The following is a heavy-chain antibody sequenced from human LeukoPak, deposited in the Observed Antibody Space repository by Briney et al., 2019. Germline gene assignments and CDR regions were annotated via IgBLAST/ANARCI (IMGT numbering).Heavy chain of an antibody. J-gene: IGHJ4*02. Sequence: KPSETLSLTCAVYGGSFSGYYWSWIRQPPGKGLGWIGEINHSGSTNYNPSLKSRVTISVDTSKNQFSLKLSSVTAADTAVYYCARGLPDTRYDSSGYYLPYFDYWGQGTLVTVSS. CDR2: INHSGST. CDR3: ARGLPDTRYDSSGYYLPYFDY. D-gene: IGHD3-22*01. CDR1: GGSFSGYY. V-gene: IGHV4-34*01.